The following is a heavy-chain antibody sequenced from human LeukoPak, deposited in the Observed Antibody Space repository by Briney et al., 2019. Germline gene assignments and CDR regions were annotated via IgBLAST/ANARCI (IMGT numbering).Heavy chain of an antibody. D-gene: IGHD6-13*01. Sequence: SETLSLTCTVSGGSISSSSYYWGWIRQPPGKGLEWIGSIYYSGSTYYNPSLKSRVTISVDTSKNQFSLKLSSVTAADTAVYYCARVLDLGSSSWYYYFDYWGQGTLVTVSS. CDR1: GGSISSSSYY. J-gene: IGHJ4*02. CDR3: ARVLDLGSSSWYYYFDY. CDR2: IYYSGST. V-gene: IGHV4-39*07.